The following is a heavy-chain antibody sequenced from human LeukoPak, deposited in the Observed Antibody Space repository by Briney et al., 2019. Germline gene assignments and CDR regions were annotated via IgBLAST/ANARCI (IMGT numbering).Heavy chain of an antibody. V-gene: IGHV4-59*01. J-gene: IGHJ5*02. CDR3: ARQYDNTGYYSNWFDP. Sequence: SETLSLTRTVSGDSITSDYWAWIRQPPGKGLEWIGCIYYSGSTNYNPSLKSRVTISVDTTKNQFSLELTSVTAADTAIYYCARQYDNTGYYSNWFDPWGQGTLVTVSS. D-gene: IGHD3-22*01. CDR1: GDSITSDY. CDR2: IYYSGST.